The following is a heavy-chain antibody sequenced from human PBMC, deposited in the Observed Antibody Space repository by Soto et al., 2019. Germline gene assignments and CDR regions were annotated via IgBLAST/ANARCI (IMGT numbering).Heavy chain of an antibody. D-gene: IGHD5-12*01. CDR3: ARYFHTYSGPPI. V-gene: IGHV4-38-2*01. Sequence: PSETLSLTCVVSGYVITSGYYWGWIRQPPGKGLEWIGTVDHSGGTYYDPSLQGRVTISIDTSKNQFSLKLTSVTAADTALYYCARYFHTYSGPPIWGQGTLVTVSS. J-gene: IGHJ4*02. CDR1: GYVITSGYY. CDR2: VDHSGGT.